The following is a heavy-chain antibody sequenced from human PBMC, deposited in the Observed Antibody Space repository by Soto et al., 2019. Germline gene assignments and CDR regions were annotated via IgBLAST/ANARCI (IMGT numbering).Heavy chain of an antibody. D-gene: IGHD1-26*01. CDR1: GFTFSSYA. CDR2: ISYDGSNK. V-gene: IGHV3-30-3*01. Sequence: PGGSLRLSCAASGFTFSSYAMHWVRQAPGKGLEWVAVISYDGSNKYYADSVKGRFTISRDNSKNTLYLQMNSLRAEDTAVYYCARALMKWELTYWGQGTLVTVSS. J-gene: IGHJ4*02. CDR3: ARALMKWELTY.